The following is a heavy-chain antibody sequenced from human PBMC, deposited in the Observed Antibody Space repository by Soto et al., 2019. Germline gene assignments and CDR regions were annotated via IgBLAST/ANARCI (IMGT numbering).Heavy chain of an antibody. CDR1: GYIFNNYA. D-gene: IGHD3-10*01. V-gene: IGHV1-3*01. CDR3: ATGGSKSYYNFDS. Sequence: ASVKVSCKASGYIFNNYAMHWVRQAPGQRLEWMGWMNGGNGNTKYSQKLQGRVTLTRDTSASTAYMELSSLRSEDTAVYYCATGGSKSYYNFDSWGQGTLVTASS. CDR2: MNGGNGNT. J-gene: IGHJ4*02.